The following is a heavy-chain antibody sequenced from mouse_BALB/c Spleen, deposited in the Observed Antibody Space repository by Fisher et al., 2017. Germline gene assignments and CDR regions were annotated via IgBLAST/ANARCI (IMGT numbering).Heavy chain of an antibody. D-gene: IGHD2-1*01. V-gene: IGHV5-9-4*01. Sequence: RFTISRDNAKNTLYLEMSSLRSEDTAMYYCARYGNYDAMDYWGQGTSVTVS. J-gene: IGHJ4*01. CDR3: ARYGNYDAMDY.